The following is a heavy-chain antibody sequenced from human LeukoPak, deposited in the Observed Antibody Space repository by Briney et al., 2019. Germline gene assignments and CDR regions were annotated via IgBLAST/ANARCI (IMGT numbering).Heavy chain of an antibody. J-gene: IGHJ3*02. CDR2: INTNTGNP. D-gene: IGHD3-3*01. CDR1: GYTFTSYA. CDR3: ARDRRWGIFGVVMQYAFDI. Sequence: GASVKVSCKASGYTFTSYAMNWVRQAPGQGLEWMGWINTNTGNPTYAQGFTGRFVFSLDTSVSTAYLQISSLKAEDTAVYYCARDRRWGIFGVVMQYAFDIWGQGTLVTVSS. V-gene: IGHV7-4-1*02.